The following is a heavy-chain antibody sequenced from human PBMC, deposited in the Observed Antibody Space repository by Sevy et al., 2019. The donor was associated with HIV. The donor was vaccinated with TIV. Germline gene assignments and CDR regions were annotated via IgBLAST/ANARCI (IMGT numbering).Heavy chain of an antibody. CDR1: GGTFSSYA. V-gene: IGHV1-69*13. CDR3: ARDSGDTAMALDY. D-gene: IGHD5-18*01. Sequence: ASVKVSCKASGGTFSSYAISWVRQAPGQGLEWMGGIIPIFGTANYAQKFQGRVTITADESTSTAYMELSSLSSEDTALYYCARDSGDTAMALDYWGQGTLVTVSS. J-gene: IGHJ4*02. CDR2: IIPIFGTA.